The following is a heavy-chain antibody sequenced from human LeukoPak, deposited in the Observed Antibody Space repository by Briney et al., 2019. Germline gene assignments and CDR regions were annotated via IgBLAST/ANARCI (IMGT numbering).Heavy chain of an antibody. CDR2: INGNGVT. J-gene: IGHJ6*02. CDR3: AREIPGGSGRHGTPIYYGMDV. V-gene: IGHV4-4*07. D-gene: IGHD6-19*01. Sequence: PSETLSLTCTVSGGSIGFYFWSWIRQSAGKGLEWIGRINGNGVTNNNPSLKSRLTMSVDTSKNQFSLNLSSVTAADTDLYYCAREIPGGSGRHGTPIYYGMDVWGQGTTVTVSS. CDR1: GGSIGFYF.